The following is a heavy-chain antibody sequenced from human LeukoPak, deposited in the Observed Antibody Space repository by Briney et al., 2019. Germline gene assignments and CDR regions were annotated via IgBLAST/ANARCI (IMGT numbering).Heavy chain of an antibody. CDR2: ISTREST. CDR3: ARGKDGYTILDY. D-gene: IGHD5-24*01. J-gene: IGHJ4*02. Sequence: QVQPQESGPGLVQFSQTLSLTCTVSGVSISSGNYYWTWIRQPAGKGFEWIGRISTRESTYYNPSLRSRVTISVDTSKDQFSLNLRSVTAADTALYYCARGKDGYTILDYWGQGTLVTVSS. CDR1: GVSISSGNYY. V-gene: IGHV4-61*02.